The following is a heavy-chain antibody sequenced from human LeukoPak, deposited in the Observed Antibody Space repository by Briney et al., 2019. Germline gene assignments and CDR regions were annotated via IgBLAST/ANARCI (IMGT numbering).Heavy chain of an antibody. J-gene: IGHJ4*02. V-gene: IGHV3-23*01. CDR3: AKDRGYSSSWYEVY. CDR1: GFTFSSSA. Sequence: GGSLRLSCEPSGFTFSSSAVSWVRQAPGKGLEWVSAISGSGGSTYYADSVKGRCTNSRDNSKNTLYLQMNSVRAEDTAVDYCAKDRGYSSSWYEVYWGQGTLVTVSS. D-gene: IGHD6-13*01. CDR2: ISGSGGST.